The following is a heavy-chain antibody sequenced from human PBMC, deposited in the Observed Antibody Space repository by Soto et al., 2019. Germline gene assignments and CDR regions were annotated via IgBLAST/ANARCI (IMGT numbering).Heavy chain of an antibody. V-gene: IGHV1-69*02. D-gene: IGHD2-15*01. Sequence: VQLVQSGAVVKKPGSSVTVSCKASGGTFSSYTINWVRQAPGHGLEWMGRIITILGIANCVQEFQGRVTITSDKSTSTAYMELSSLLSEDTAVYYFAGVLNAATKGPFDPWGQGTLVTVAS. CDR3: AGVLNAATKGPFDP. CDR2: IITILGIA. CDR1: GGTFSSYT. J-gene: IGHJ5*02.